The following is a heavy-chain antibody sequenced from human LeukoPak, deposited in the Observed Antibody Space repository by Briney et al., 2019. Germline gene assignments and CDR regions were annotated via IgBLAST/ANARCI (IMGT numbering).Heavy chain of an antibody. CDR2: ISNGGDP. V-gene: IGHV3-53*01. CDR3: ALLSGGTFDY. CDR1: GFVVTANY. J-gene: IGHJ4*02. D-gene: IGHD2/OR15-2a*01. Sequence: PGGSLRLSCAASGFVVTANYLAWARQAPGKGLEWVSTISNGGDPFYGDSVKGRSTISRDESTNTSSLQLDSLRVEDMGVYYCALLSGGTFDYWGQGTQVTVAS.